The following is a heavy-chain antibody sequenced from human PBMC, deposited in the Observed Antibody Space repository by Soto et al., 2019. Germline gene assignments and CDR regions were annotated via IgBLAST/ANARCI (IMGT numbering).Heavy chain of an antibody. J-gene: IGHJ6*02. CDR1: GFTFSSYG. V-gene: IGHV3-30*18. CDR2: ISYDGSNK. CDR3: AKDLYFVSAAGLWYYYYGMDV. D-gene: IGHD6-13*01. Sequence: QVQLVESGGGVVQPGRSLRLSCAASGFTFSSYGMHWVRQAPGKGLEWVAVISYDGSNKYYADSVKGRFTISRDNSKNTLYLQMNSLRAEDTAVYYCAKDLYFVSAAGLWYYYYGMDVCGQGTTVTVSS.